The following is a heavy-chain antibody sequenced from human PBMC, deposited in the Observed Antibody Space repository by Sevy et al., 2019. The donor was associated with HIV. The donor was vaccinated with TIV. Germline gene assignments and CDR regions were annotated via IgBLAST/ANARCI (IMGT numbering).Heavy chain of an antibody. CDR2: ISGSGGTT. V-gene: IGHV3-23*01. D-gene: IGHD6-19*01. CDR3: AKIISSAWSYVDY. Sequence: GGSLRLSCAASGFTFSSYGMSWVRQAPGKGLDWVSGISGSGGTTYYADSVKGRFTISGDNSKNTLYLQMNSLRAEDTAVYYCAKIISSAWSYVDYWGQGTLVTVSS. J-gene: IGHJ4*02. CDR1: GFTFSSYG.